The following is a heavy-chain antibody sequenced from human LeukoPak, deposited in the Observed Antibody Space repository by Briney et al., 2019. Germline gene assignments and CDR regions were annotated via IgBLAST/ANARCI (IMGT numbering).Heavy chain of an antibody. CDR1: GFTLSSYW. J-gene: IGHJ4*02. Sequence: GGSLRLSCAASGFTLSSYWMSWVRQAPGKGLEWVAFIRDGGSKKEYADSVKGRFTISRDNSKNTLYLQMNSLRAEDTAVYYCAKEGVVYSLVVSYFDSWGQGTLVTVSS. CDR2: IRDGGSKK. CDR3: AKEGVVYSLVVSYFDS. V-gene: IGHV3-30*02. D-gene: IGHD2-15*01.